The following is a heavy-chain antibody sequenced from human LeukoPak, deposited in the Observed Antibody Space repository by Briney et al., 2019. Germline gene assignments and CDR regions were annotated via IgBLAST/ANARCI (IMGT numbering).Heavy chain of an antibody. V-gene: IGHV3-23*01. CDR2: ISGSGGST. D-gene: IGHD3-3*01. J-gene: IGHJ3*02. CDR1: GFTFSSYA. CDR3: AKSSGVTIFGVVDNAFDI. Sequence: GGSLRLSCAASGFTFSSYAMSWVRQAPGRGLEWVSAISGSGGSTYYADSVKGRFTISRDNSKNTLYLQMNSLRAEDTAVYYCAKSSGVTIFGVVDNAFDIWGQRTMVTVSS.